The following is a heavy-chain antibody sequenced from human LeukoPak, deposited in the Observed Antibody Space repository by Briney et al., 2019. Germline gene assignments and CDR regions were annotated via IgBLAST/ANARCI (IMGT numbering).Heavy chain of an antibody. CDR3: ARGLYGGYVPLGY. D-gene: IGHD4-17*01. CDR1: GGSISSSSYY. J-gene: IGHJ4*02. CDR2: IYYSGST. V-gene: IGHV4-39*07. Sequence: SETLSLTCTVSGGSISSSSYYWGWIRQPPGKGLEWIGSIYYSGSTYYNPSLKSRVTISVDTSKNQFSLKLSSVTAADTAVYYCARGLYGGYVPLGYWGQGTLVTVSS.